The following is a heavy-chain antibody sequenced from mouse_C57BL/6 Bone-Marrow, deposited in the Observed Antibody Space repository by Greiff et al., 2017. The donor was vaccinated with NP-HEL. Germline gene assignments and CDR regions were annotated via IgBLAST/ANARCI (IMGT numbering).Heavy chain of an antibody. D-gene: IGHD2-4*01. CDR1: GFSLTSYG. Sequence: VQLQQSGPGLVQPSQSLSITCTVSGFSLTSYGVHWVRQSPGKGLEWLGVIWSGGSTDYNAAFLSSLSISKDNSKSQVFFKMNNLQADDTAIYYCARNPLYDYAGIDYRGQGTSVTVSS. CDR3: ARNPLYDYAGIDY. CDR2: IWSGGST. V-gene: IGHV2-2*01. J-gene: IGHJ4*01.